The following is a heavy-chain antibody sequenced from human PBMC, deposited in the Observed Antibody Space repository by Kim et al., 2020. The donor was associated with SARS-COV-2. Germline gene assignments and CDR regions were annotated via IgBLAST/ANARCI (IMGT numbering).Heavy chain of an antibody. Sequence: GESLKISCKGSGYNFATYWVGWVRQMPGKGLEWMGIIYPGDSDTRYSPSFQGQVTISADKSINTAYLQWSSLKASDTAMYYCVRLVPADEGDCSGGTCYLDYFDSWGQGTLVTVSS. D-gene: IGHD2-15*01. CDR1: GYNFATYW. J-gene: IGHJ4*02. CDR3: VRLVPADEGDCSGGTCYLDYFDS. CDR2: IYPGDSDT. V-gene: IGHV5-51*01.